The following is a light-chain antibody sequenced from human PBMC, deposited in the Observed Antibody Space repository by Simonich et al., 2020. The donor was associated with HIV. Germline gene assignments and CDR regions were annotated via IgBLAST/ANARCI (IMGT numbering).Light chain of an antibody. V-gene: IGLV2-11*01. CDR1: ISDVGGYNY. CDR3: CSYAGSSWR. Sequence: QSALTQPRSVSGSPGQSVPISCTGTISDVGGYNYVSWYQQNPGNAPKLMIYDVIKRPSGVPDRFSGSKSGNTASLTISGLQAEDEADYYCCSYAGSSWRFGEGTKLTVL. J-gene: IGLJ3*02. CDR2: DVI.